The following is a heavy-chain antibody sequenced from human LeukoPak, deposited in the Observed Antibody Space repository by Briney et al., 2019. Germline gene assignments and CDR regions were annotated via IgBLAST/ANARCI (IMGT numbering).Heavy chain of an antibody. J-gene: IGHJ5*02. V-gene: IGHV1-69*13. Sequence: SVKVSCKASGYTFTSYGISWVRQAPGQGLEWMGGIIPIFGTANYAQKFQGRVTITADESTSTAYMELSSLRSEDTAVYYCARNRGAYSGNDGYWFDPWGQGTLVTASS. CDR3: ARNRGAYSGNDGYWFDP. D-gene: IGHD1-26*01. CDR1: GYTFTSYG. CDR2: IIPIFGTA.